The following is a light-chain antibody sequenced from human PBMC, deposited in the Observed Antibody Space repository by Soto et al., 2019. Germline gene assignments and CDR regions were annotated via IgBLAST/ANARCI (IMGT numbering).Light chain of an antibody. CDR1: QSVSSTY. Sequence: EIVLTQSPGTLSLSPGESATLSCRASQSVSSTYLAWYQQKPGQAPRLLIYGASSRATGIPDRFSGSGSGTDFTLTISRLDPEDFAVYYCQQYGSSPETLGQGTKVDIK. CDR2: GAS. V-gene: IGKV3-20*01. CDR3: QQYGSSPET. J-gene: IGKJ1*01.